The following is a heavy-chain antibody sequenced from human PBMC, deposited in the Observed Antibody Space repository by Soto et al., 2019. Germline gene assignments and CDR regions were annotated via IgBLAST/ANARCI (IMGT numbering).Heavy chain of an antibody. V-gene: IGHV1-18*01. CDR1: GYTFTNYG. J-gene: IGHJ4*02. CDR2: ISAYNGNT. Sequence: ASVKVSCKASGYTFTNYGIMWVRRAPGQGLEWMGWISAYNGNTNFAQKLQGRVSLTTDTSSTTAYMELRSLTSDDTAVYYCARDLVPGYTGFSDYWGQGTLVTVSS. CDR3: ARDLVPGYTGFSDY. D-gene: IGHD5-12*01.